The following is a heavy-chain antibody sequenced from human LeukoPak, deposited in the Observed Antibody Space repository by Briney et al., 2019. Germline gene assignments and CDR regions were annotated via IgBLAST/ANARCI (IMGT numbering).Heavy chain of an antibody. V-gene: IGHV3-7*01. CDR1: GFTFSSYW. CDR2: IKEDGSKI. D-gene: IGHD3-22*01. J-gene: IGHJ3*02. Sequence: GGFLRLSCAASGFTFSSYWMIWVRHAPGKGLEWVANIKEDGSKIYYVDSVKVRFTIPRYNAKNSLYLQMNSLRAEDTAVYFCTRDRNYYDSSGYYDAFDIWGQGTMVTVSS. CDR3: TRDRNYYDSSGYYDAFDI.